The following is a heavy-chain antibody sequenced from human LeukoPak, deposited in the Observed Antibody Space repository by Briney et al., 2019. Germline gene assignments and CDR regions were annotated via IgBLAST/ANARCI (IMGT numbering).Heavy chain of an antibody. CDR1: GGTFSSHT. CDR3: ARGWLAETMVVTPYNY. J-gene: IGHJ4*02. Sequence: SVKVSCKASGGTFSSHTINWVRQAPGQGLEWMGGIIPIFGTANYAQKFQGRVTITAVESTSTAYMEVSSPRSEDTAVYYCARGWLAETMVVTPYNYWGQGTLVTVSS. D-gene: IGHD4-23*01. V-gene: IGHV1-69*13. CDR2: IIPIFGTA.